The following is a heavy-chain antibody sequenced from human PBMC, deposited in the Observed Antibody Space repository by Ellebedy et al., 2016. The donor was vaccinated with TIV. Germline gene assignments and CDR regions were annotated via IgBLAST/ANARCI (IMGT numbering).Heavy chain of an antibody. CDR2: IRSKANGYAT. CDR3: TTAHRGDYFLNCFDY. Sequence: GGSLRLSCAASGFTFSGSDMHWVRQASGKGLEWVGRIRSKANGYATLYTASVKGRFTISRDDSKRTAYLQMNSLNADDTAVYYCTTAHRGDYFLNCFDYWGQGALVTVSS. V-gene: IGHV3-73*01. J-gene: IGHJ4*02. D-gene: IGHD4-17*01. CDR1: GFTFSGSD.